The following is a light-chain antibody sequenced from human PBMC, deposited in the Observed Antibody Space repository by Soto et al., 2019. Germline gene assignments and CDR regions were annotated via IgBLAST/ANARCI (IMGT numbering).Light chain of an antibody. CDR2: GAS. V-gene: IGKV3-20*01. Sequence: EIVFTQSPGTLSFSPGERATLSCRASQSVSSINLAWYYQKPGQPPRLLIFGASSRATGIPDRFSGSGSGTDFTLTISRVEPEDFAMYYCQQYGGSTIFTFGQGTKVDIK. CDR1: QSVSSIN. CDR3: QQYGGSTIFT. J-gene: IGKJ2*01.